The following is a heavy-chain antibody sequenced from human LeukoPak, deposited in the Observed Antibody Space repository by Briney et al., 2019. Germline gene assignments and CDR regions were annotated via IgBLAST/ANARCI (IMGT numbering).Heavy chain of an antibody. CDR3: ARISDHYYSSGYSVFDY. CDR1: GFSLRSSGMC. Sequence: SGPTLVNPTQTLTLTCTFSGFSLRSSGMCVSWIRQPPGKALEWLARIDWDDDKYYSTSLKTRPTISKDTSKNQVVLTMINMDPVDTATYYCARISDHYYSSGYSVFDYWGQGILVTVSS. J-gene: IGHJ4*02. D-gene: IGHD3-22*01. V-gene: IGHV2-70*11. CDR2: IDWDDDK.